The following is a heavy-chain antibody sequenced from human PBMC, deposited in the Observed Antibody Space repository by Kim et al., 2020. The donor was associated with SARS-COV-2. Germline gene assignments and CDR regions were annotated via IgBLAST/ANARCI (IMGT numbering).Heavy chain of an antibody. V-gene: IGHV4-39*01. CDR1: GGSISSSSYY. Sequence: SETLSLTCTVSGGSISSSSYYWGWIRQPPGKGLEWIGSIYYSGSTYYNPSLKSRVTISVDTSKNQFSLKLSSVTAADTAVYYCARLFIGDYPYYYYYYGMDVWGQGTTVTVSS. J-gene: IGHJ6*02. CDR3: ARLFIGDYPYYYYYYGMDV. CDR2: IYYSGST. D-gene: IGHD4-17*01.